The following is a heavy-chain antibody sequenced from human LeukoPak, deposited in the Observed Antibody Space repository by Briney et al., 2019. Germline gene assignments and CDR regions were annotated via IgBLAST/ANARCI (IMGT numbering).Heavy chain of an antibody. CDR3: ARYYGSGASLGY. D-gene: IGHD3-10*01. CDR1: GFTFSSYW. J-gene: IGHJ4*02. Sequence: GGSLRLSCAASGFTFSSYWMQWVRQAPGKGLVWVSRINSDGSSTSYADSVKGRFTISRDNAKNTLYLQMNSLRAEDTAVYYCARYYGSGASLGYWGQGTLVTVSS. CDR2: INSDGSST. V-gene: IGHV3-74*01.